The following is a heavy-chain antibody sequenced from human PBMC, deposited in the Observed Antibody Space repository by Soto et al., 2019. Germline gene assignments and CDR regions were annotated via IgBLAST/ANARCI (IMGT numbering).Heavy chain of an antibody. D-gene: IGHD4-17*01. CDR1: GYTFTIYW. V-gene: IGHV5-51*01. J-gene: IGHJ4*02. Sequence: GESLKISCQVSGYTFTIYWIGWVCQTPGKGLEWMGIIYPSDSDTRYSPSFQGQVTISADQSINTAYLQWDSLKASDTAIYYCARPANTVADHFDLWGQGTPVTVSS. CDR2: IYPSDSDT. CDR3: ARPANTVADHFDL.